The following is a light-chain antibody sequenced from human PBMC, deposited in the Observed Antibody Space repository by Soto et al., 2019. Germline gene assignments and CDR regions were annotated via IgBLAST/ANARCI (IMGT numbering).Light chain of an antibody. CDR3: QQYQSYPYT. CDR2: QAS. J-gene: IGKJ2*01. CDR1: QSVSPW. V-gene: IGKV1-5*03. Sequence: DIPMTQSPSTLSASVRDRVTITCRASQSVSPWLAWYQQKPGRAPRLLIYQASTLESEVPSRFSASGAGTEVTLTISSLQPDDFATYYCQQYQSYPYTFGQGTKLEI.